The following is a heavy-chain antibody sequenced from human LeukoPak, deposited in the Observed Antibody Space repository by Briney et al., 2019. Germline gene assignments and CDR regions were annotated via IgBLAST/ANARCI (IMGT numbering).Heavy chain of an antibody. CDR3: ARVVVVVVPAGTYYYYYYYMDV. Sequence: SETLSLTCTVSGGSISSGSYYWRWIRQPAGKGLEWIGRIYTSGSTNYNPSLKSRVTISVDTSKNQFSLKLSSVTAADTAVYYCARVVVVVVPAGTYYYYYYYMDVWGKGTRSPSP. CDR1: GGSISSGSYY. V-gene: IGHV4-61*02. D-gene: IGHD2-2*01. J-gene: IGHJ6*03. CDR2: IYTSGST.